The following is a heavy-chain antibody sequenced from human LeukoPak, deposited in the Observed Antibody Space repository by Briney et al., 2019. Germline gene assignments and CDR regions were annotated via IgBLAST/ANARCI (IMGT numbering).Heavy chain of an antibody. V-gene: IGHV3-48*04. Sequence: GGSLRLSCVASGFTFDTYSMNWIRQAPGKGLEWTSYITDDSKTMYYADSVKGRFTISRDNAKNSLYLQMNSLRAEDTAVYYCARADKKFDKLELVDDAFDIWGQGTMVTVSS. CDR2: ITDDSKTM. CDR1: GFTFDTYS. D-gene: IGHD1-7*01. CDR3: ARADKKFDKLELVDDAFDI. J-gene: IGHJ3*02.